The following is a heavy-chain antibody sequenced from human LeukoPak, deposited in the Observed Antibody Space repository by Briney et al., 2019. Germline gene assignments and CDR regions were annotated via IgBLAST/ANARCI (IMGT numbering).Heavy chain of an antibody. CDR2: VSNDGTNK. Sequence: GGSLRLSCEASGFSFSNYNMNWVRQAPGKGLEWVATVSNDGTNKFYADSVKGRFTISRDNSKNTLYLQMNSLTAEDTAVYYCVRAGGAYCGGDFFEHWGLGTLATVSS. V-gene: IGHV3-30-3*01. CDR1: GFSFSNYN. CDR3: VRAGGAYCGGDFFEH. J-gene: IGHJ4*02. D-gene: IGHD2-21*01.